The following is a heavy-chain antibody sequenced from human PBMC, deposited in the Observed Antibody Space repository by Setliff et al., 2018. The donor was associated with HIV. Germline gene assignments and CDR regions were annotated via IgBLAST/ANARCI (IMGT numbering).Heavy chain of an antibody. V-gene: IGHV1-18*01. CDR3: ARHASTWYYESSGPPFDY. Sequence: GASVKVSCKASGYTFTRYGISWVRQAPGQGLEWMGWISANNGNTNYAQKLQGRVTMTTDTSTSTAYMEPRSLRSDDTAVYYCARHASTWYYESSGPPFDYWGQGTLVTVSS. CDR1: GYTFTRYG. J-gene: IGHJ4*02. CDR2: ISANNGNT. D-gene: IGHD3-22*01.